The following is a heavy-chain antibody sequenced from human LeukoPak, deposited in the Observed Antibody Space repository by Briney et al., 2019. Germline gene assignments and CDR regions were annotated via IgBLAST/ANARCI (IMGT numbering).Heavy chain of an antibody. D-gene: IGHD1-26*01. CDR1: GFTFSSYA. CDR3: AKVTSGSYPADYYFDY. CDR2: ISGSGGST. Sequence: PGGSLRLSCAASGFTFSSYAMSWVRQAPGKGLEGVSAISGSGGSTYYADSVKGRFTISRDNSKNTLSLQMNSVRAEDTAVYYCAKVTSGSYPADYYFDYWGQGTLVTVSS. V-gene: IGHV3-23*01. J-gene: IGHJ4*02.